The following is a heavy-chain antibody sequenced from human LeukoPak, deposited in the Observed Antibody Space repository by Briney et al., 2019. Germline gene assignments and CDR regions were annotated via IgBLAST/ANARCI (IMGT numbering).Heavy chain of an antibody. CDR3: ARVEDSPSGSYPNDY. CDR1: GGTFSSYA. Sequence: ASVKVSCKASGGTFSSYAISWVRQAPGQGLEWMGWISAYNGNTNYAQKLQGRVTMTTDTSTSTAYMELRSLRSDDTAVYYCARVEDSPSGSYPNDYWGQGTLVTVSS. CDR2: ISAYNGNT. J-gene: IGHJ4*02. D-gene: IGHD1-26*01. V-gene: IGHV1-18*01.